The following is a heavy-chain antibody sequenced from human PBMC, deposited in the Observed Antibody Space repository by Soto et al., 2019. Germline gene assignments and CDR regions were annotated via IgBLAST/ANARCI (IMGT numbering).Heavy chain of an antibody. CDR1: GGSISSGGYY. CDR3: SRGYKRNYGGPFDY. Sequence: SETLSLTCTVSGGSISSGGYYWSWIRQHPGKGLEWIGYIYYSGSTYYNPSLKSRVTISVDTSKNQFSLKLSSVTAADTAVYYCSRGYKRNYGGPFDYWGQGTLVTVSS. V-gene: IGHV4-31*03. CDR2: IYYSGST. D-gene: IGHD1-7*01. J-gene: IGHJ4*02.